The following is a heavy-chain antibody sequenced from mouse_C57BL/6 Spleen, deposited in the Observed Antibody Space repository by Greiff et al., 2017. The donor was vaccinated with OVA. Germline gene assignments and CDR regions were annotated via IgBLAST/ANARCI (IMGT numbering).Heavy chain of an antibody. CDR2: INPNNGGT. CDR3: ARDYYGSSYSFDY. D-gene: IGHD1-1*01. V-gene: IGHV1-26*01. Sequence: EVQLQQSGPELVKPGASVKISCKASGYTFTDYYMNWVKQSHGKSLEWIGDINPNNGGTSYNQKFKGKATLTVDKSSSTAYMELRSLTSEDSAVYYCARDYYGSSYSFDYWGQGTTLTVS. J-gene: IGHJ2*01. CDR1: GYTFTDYY.